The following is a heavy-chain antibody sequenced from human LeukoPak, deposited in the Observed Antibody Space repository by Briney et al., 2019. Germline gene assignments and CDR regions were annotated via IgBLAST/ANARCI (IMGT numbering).Heavy chain of an antibody. Sequence: GASVKVSCKASGYTFTGYYMHWVRQAPGQGLEWMGWINPNSGGTNYAQKFQGRVTMTRDTSISTSYMELSRLRSDDTAVYYCARRRGRYCDSRGRPFFDYWGQGTLVTVSS. CDR3: ARRRGRYCDSRGRPFFDY. CDR1: GYTFTGYY. CDR2: INPNSGGT. J-gene: IGHJ4*02. D-gene: IGHD3-22*01. V-gene: IGHV1-2*02.